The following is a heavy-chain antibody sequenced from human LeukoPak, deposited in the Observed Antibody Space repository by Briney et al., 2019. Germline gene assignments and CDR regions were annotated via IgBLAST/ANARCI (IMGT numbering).Heavy chain of an antibody. CDR2: IWNDGSKK. D-gene: IGHD3-22*01. J-gene: IGHJ3*02. CDR3: ARSTRGDSNGQGDDLDT. Sequence: GGSLRLSCAASGFTLSDHGMHWGPQAPGKGLEWVAVIWNDGSKKYYGDSVKGRFTISRDTSKNTLDLQMDSLRVEDTAVYYCARSTRGDSNGQGDDLDTCGEGTMVTVSA. V-gene: IGHV3-33*01. CDR1: GFTLSDHG.